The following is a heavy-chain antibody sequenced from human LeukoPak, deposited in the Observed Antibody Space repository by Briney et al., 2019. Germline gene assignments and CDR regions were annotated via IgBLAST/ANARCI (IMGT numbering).Heavy chain of an antibody. CDR3: ARQTDENWFDP. CDR2: IYPGDSDT. CDR1: GYSFTSYW. Sequence: GESLKISCKGSGYSFTSYWIGWVCQIPGKGLEWMGIIYPGDSDTRYSPSFQGQVTISADKSISTAYLQWSSLKASDTAMYYCARQTDENWFDPWGQGTLVTVSS. J-gene: IGHJ5*02. V-gene: IGHV5-51*01.